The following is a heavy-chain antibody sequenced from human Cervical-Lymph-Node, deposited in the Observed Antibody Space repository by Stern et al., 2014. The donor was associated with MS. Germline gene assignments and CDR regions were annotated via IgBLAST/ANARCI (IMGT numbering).Heavy chain of an antibody. CDR3: ARKPSGDYVWFDP. CDR1: GFTFSSYS. CDR2: ISSRGSYI. D-gene: IGHD4-17*01. Sequence: EVQLVQSGGGLVKPGGSLRLSCAASGFTFSSYSMTWVRQAPGKGLDWVSSISSRGSYIYYADSVKGRFTITRDNVKNSLYLQMNSLRAEDTAVYYCARKPSGDYVWFDPWGQGTLVTVSS. J-gene: IGHJ5*02. V-gene: IGHV3-21*06.